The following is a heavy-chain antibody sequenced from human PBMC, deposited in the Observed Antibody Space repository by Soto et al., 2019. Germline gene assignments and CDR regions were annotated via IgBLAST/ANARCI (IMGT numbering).Heavy chain of an antibody. CDR1: GYTFTSYG. D-gene: IGHD1-20*01. V-gene: IGHV1-18*01. CDR3: ARDNNWNDVGWFDP. J-gene: IGHJ5*02. Sequence: ASLKVSCKASGYTFTSYGISWVRQAPGQGLEWMGWISAYNGNTNYAQKLQGRVTMTTDTSTSTAYMELRSLRSDDTAVYYCARDNNWNDVGWFDPWGQGTLVTVSS. CDR2: ISAYNGNT.